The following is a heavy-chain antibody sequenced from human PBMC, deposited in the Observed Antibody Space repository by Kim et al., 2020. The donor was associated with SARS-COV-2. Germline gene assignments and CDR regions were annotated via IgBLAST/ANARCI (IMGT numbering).Heavy chain of an antibody. Sequence: GGSLRLSCAASGFTFSSYWMHWVRQAPGKGLVWVSRINSDGSSTSYADSVKGRFTISRDNAKNTLYLQMNSLRAEDTAVYYCARVGWFRDSSGWSFDLYYFDYWGQGTLVTVSS. CDR3: ARVGWFRDSSGWSFDLYYFDY. J-gene: IGHJ4*02. CDR1: GFTFSSYW. CDR2: INSDGSST. D-gene: IGHD6-19*01. V-gene: IGHV3-74*01.